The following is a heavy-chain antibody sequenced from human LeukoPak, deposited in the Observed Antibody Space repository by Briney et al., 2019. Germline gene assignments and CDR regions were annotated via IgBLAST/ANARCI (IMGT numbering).Heavy chain of an antibody. Sequence: PGGSLRLSCAASGFTFSTFAMNWVRQPPGKGLAWVSSIFPSGGEIHYADSVRGRFTISRDNSKSTLSLQMNSLRAEDTAIYYCATYRQVLLPFESWGQGTLVTVSS. CDR1: GFTFSTFA. CDR3: ATYRQVLLPFES. V-gene: IGHV3-23*01. CDR2: IFPSGGEI. J-gene: IGHJ4*02. D-gene: IGHD2-8*02.